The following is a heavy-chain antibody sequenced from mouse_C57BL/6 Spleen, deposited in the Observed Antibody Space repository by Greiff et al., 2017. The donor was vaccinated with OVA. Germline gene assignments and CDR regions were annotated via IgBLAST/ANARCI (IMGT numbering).Heavy chain of an antibody. CDR1: GFTFSSYG. CDR2: ISSGGSYT. Sequence: EVKLVESGGDLVKPGGSLKLSCAASGFTFSSYGMSWVRQTPDKRLEWVATISSGGSYTDYPDSVKGRFTISRDNAKNTLYLQMSSLKSEDTAMYYCARQRADRYFDVWGTGTTVTVSS. CDR3: ARQRADRYFDV. D-gene: IGHD3-1*01. V-gene: IGHV5-6*02. J-gene: IGHJ1*03.